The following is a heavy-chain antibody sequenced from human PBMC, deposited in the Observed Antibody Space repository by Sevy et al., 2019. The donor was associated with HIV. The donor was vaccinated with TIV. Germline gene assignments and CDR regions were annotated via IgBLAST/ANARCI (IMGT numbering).Heavy chain of an antibody. CDR1: GGSFSGFS. V-gene: IGHV4-34*01. D-gene: IGHD2-2*02. CDR3: ARGVEGVVPSPILGLGPWSKYWSFDL. J-gene: IGHJ2*01. CDR2: VNH. Sequence: SETLSLTCAVSGGSFSGFSWNWIRQPPGKGLEWIGEVNHYSPSLKSRATISFDTSKNQFSLKLHSVTAADTAFYFCARGVEGVVPSPILGLGPWSKYWSFDLWGRGTLVTVSS.